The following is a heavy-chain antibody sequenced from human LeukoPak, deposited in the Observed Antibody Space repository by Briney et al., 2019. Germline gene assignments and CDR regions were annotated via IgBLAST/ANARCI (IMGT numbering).Heavy chain of an antibody. CDR1: GFTFDDYA. CDR3: ARVEACSYDEACYYYYGMDV. CDR2: ISWNSGSI. V-gene: IGHV3-9*01. J-gene: IGHJ6*02. Sequence: GRSLRLSCAASGFTFDDYAMHWVRQAPGKGLEWVSGISWNSGSIGYADSVKGRFTISRDNAKNSLYLQTNSLRAEDTALYYCARVEACSYDEACYYYYGMDVWGQGTTVTVSS. D-gene: IGHD2-15*01.